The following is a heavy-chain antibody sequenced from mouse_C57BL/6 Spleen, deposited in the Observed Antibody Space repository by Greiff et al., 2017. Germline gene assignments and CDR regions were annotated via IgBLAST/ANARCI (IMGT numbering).Heavy chain of an antibody. D-gene: IGHD2-12*01. CDR1: GYTFTSYW. CDR2: IYPGSGST. Sequence: QVQLQQPGAELVKPGASVKMSCKASGYTFTSYWITWVKQRPGQGLEWIGDIYPGSGSTNYNEKFKSKATLTVDTSSSTAYMQLSSLTSEDSAVYYCARGDYTLYYLDYWGQGTTLTVSS. CDR3: ARGDYTLYYLDY. J-gene: IGHJ2*01. V-gene: IGHV1-55*01.